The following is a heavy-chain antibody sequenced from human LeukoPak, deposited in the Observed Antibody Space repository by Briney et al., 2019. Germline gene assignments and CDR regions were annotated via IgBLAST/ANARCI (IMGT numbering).Heavy chain of an antibody. CDR3: AHSGPLLYPNDPFDI. CDR1: GFSLSTSGVG. Sequence: SGPTLVKPTQTLTLTCTFSGFSLSTSGVGVGWIRQPPGKALEWLALIYWDDAKRYSPSLKSRLTITKDTSKNQVVLTMTNMDPVDTATYYCAHSGPLLYPNDPFDIWGQGTMVTVSS. V-gene: IGHV2-5*02. D-gene: IGHD2-2*02. J-gene: IGHJ3*02. CDR2: IYWDDAK.